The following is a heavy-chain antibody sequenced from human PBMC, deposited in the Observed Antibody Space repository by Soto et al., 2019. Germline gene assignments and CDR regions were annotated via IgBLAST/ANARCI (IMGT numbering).Heavy chain of an antibody. J-gene: IGHJ6*02. CDR1: GGSISSGDYY. D-gene: IGHD2-2*01. CDR3: AKGPIVVAPSGIAYYYGMDV. Sequence: LSPTCTVSGGSISSGDYYWSWIRQPPGKGLEWIGEINHSGSTNYNPSLKSRVTISVDTSKNQFSLKLSSVTAADTAVYYCAKGPIVVAPSGIAYYYGMDVWGQGATVTVSS. V-gene: IGHV4-39*07. CDR2: INHSGST.